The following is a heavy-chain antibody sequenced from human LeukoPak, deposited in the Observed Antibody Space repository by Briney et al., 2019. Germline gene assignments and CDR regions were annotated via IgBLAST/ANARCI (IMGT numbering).Heavy chain of an antibody. D-gene: IGHD3-16*02. CDR2: ISGSGGST. V-gene: IGHV3-23*01. J-gene: IGHJ3*02. CDR1: GFTFSSYA. Sequence: GGSLRLSCAASGFTFSSYAMSWVRQAPGKGLEWVSAISGSGGSTYYADSVKGRFTISRDNSKNTLYLQMNSLRAEDTAVYYCARGAYVWGSYPHDAFDIWGQGTMVTVSS. CDR3: ARGAYVWGSYPHDAFDI.